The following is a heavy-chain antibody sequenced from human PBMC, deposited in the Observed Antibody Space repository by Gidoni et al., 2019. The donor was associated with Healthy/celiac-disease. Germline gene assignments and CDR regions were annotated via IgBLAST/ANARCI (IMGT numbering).Heavy chain of an antibody. D-gene: IGHD5-12*01. CDR2: IIPILGIA. Sequence: QVQLVQSGAEVKKPGSSVKVSCKASGRTFSSYAISCGRQAPGQGLEWMGRIIPILGIANYAQKFQGRVTITADKSTSTAYMELSSLRSEDTAVYYCARLALRDGYPGDYYYYYGMDVWGQGTTVTVSS. J-gene: IGHJ6*02. CDR1: GRTFSSYA. CDR3: ARLALRDGYPGDYYYYYGMDV. V-gene: IGHV1-69*04.